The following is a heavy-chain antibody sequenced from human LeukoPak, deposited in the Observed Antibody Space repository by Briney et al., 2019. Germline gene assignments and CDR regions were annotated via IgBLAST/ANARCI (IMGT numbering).Heavy chain of an antibody. V-gene: IGHV4-31*03. CDR2: IYYSGST. Sequence: SETLSLTCTVSGGSISSGGYYWGWIRQHPGKGLEWIGYIYYSGSTYYNPSLKSRVTISVDTSKNQFSLKLSSVTAADTAVYYCARDQCGGSCYFDYWGQGTLVTVSS. CDR1: GGSISSGGYY. CDR3: ARDQCGGSCYFDY. J-gene: IGHJ4*02. D-gene: IGHD2-15*01.